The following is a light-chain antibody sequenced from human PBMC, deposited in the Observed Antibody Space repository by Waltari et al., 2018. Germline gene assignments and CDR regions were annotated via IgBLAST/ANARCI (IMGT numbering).Light chain of an antibody. J-gene: IGLJ3*02. V-gene: IGLV7-43*01. CDR2: STT. CDR3: CSYAGSITFWV. Sequence: QTVVTQEPSLTVSPGGAVTLTCASSAGAVTSGNYPNWIQQKPGQVPRSLIHSTTNRHSWTPARFSGSLLGGKAALTLSGVQPEDEADYYCCSYAGSITFWVFGGGTKLTVL. CDR1: AGAVTSGNY.